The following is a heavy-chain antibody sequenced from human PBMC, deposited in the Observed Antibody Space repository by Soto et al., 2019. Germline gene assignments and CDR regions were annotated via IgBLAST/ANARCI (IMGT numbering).Heavy chain of an antibody. Sequence: SVKVSCKASGGTFSSYAISWVRQAPGQGLEWMGGIIPIFGTANYAQKFQGRVTITADESTSTAYMELSSLRSEDTAVYYCARDYYGSGSYYKPFDYWGQGTLVTAPQ. D-gene: IGHD3-10*01. CDR2: IIPIFGTA. V-gene: IGHV1-69*13. J-gene: IGHJ4*02. CDR1: GGTFSSYA. CDR3: ARDYYGSGSYYKPFDY.